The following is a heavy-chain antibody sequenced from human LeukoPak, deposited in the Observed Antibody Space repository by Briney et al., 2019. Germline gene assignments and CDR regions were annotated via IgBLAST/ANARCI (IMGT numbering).Heavy chain of an antibody. Sequence: GGSLRLSCAASGFTFSSYSMNWVRQAPGKGLDWVSSISSSSSYIYYADSVKGRFTISRDNAKNSLYLQMNSLRAEDTAVYYCVRSGSRAHFIVVVPAANYDYWGQGTLVTVSS. V-gene: IGHV3-21*01. CDR3: VRSGSRAHFIVVVPAANYDY. CDR1: GFTFSSYS. D-gene: IGHD2-2*01. J-gene: IGHJ4*02. CDR2: ISSSSSYI.